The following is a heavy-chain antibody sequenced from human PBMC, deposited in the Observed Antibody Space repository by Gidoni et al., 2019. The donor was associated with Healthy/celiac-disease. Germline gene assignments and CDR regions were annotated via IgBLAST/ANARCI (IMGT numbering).Heavy chain of an antibody. Sequence: QVQLQESGPGLVKHSGTLSLTCPVSGRSTSGSNWWSWVRQLPGKGLEWIGEIYHSGSTNYNPSLKSRVTISVDKSKNQFSLKLSSVTAADTAVYYCARWVRSIAAEGDFDYWGQGTLVTVSS. CDR2: IYHSGST. V-gene: IGHV4-4*02. D-gene: IGHD6-6*01. J-gene: IGHJ4*02. CDR3: ARWVRSIAAEGDFDY. CDR1: GRSTSGSNW.